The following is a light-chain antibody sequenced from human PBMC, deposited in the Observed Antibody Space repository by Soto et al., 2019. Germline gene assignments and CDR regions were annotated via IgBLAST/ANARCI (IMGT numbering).Light chain of an antibody. CDR3: QQYSSSRT. CDR1: QSISTY. J-gene: IGKJ1*01. CDR2: GAS. Sequence: EIVLTQSPATLSLSPGERATLSCRASQSISTYSAWYQQKPGQAPRLLIYGASTRATGIPARFSGSGSGTEFTLTISSLQSEDFAVYYCQQYSSSRTFGQGTKVDI. V-gene: IGKV3-15*01.